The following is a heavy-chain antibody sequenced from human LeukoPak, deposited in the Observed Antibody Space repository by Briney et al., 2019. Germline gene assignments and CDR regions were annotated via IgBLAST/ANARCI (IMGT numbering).Heavy chain of an antibody. Sequence: GGSLRLSCAASGFTFSSYSMNWVRQAPGKGLEWVSSISSSSSYIYYADSVKGRFTISRDNAKNSLYLQMNSLRAEETAVYYCANDFWSGYHFDYWGQGTLVTVSS. V-gene: IGHV3-21*01. CDR2: ISSSSSYI. CDR1: GFTFSSYS. CDR3: ANDFWSGYHFDY. D-gene: IGHD3-3*01. J-gene: IGHJ4*02.